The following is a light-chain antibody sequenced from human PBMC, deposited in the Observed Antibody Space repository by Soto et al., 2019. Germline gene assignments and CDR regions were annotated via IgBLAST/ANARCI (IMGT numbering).Light chain of an antibody. CDR2: GAS. J-gene: IGKJ4*01. CDR1: QSVSRN. V-gene: IGKV3D-15*01. Sequence: VLTQYPGTLSMSPGERATLSCRASQSVSRNLAWYQQKPGQALRLLIYGASSRATGIPARFSGSGSGTEFTLTISSLQSEDFAVYYCQQRSNWPPLTFGGGTNVDVK. CDR3: QQRSNWPPLT.